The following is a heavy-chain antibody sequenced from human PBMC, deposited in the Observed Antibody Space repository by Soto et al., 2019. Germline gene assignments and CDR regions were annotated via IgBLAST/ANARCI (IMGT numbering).Heavy chain of an antibody. CDR3: AHSVVAGLGYYFDY. CDR1: GFSLTSTRVA. CDR2: IYWDDNK. D-gene: IGHD6-19*01. J-gene: IGHJ4*02. V-gene: IGHV2-5*02. Sequence: QITLKESGPTLVKPTQTLTLTCTFSGFSLTSTRVAVGCIRQPPGKALEWLALIYWDDNKRYSPFLKSRLPITKDTSKNQVVLTMTNMDAVDTATYYCAHSVVAGLGYYFDYWGQGTLVTVSS.